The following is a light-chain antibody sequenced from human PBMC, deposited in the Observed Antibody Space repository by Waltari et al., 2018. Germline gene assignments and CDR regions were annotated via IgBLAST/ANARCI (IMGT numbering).Light chain of an antibody. J-gene: IGLJ3*02. CDR2: YDS. CDR1: NIETKS. V-gene: IGLV3-21*04. CDR3: QLWDDTKNSGV. Sequence: YVVTQPPSVSVAPGKTARLTCEGENIETKSVNWYQQKAGQAPVLVMFYDSDRPSGIPERFSGSNSGNTATLTINWVEPGDEADYHCQLWDDTKNSGVFGGGTKLTVL.